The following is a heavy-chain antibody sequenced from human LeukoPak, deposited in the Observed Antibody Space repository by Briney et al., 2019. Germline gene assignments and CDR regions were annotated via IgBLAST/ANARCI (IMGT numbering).Heavy chain of an antibody. Sequence: SVKVSCKASGGTFSSYAISWVRQAPGQGLEWMGRIIPIFGTANYAQKFQGIVTVTTDESTSTAYMELSSLRSEDTAVYYCARESRLDAFDIWGQGTMVTVSS. CDR2: IIPIFGTA. CDR1: GGTFSSYA. CDR3: ARESRLDAFDI. V-gene: IGHV1-69*05. J-gene: IGHJ3*02.